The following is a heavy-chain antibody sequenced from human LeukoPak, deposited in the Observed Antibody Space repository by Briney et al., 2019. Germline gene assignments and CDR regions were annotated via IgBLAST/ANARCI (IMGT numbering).Heavy chain of an antibody. CDR2: IYYSGST. D-gene: IGHD3-22*01. V-gene: IGHV4-59*06. Sequence: PSETLSLTCTVSGGSISSYYWSWIRQHPGKGLEWIGYIYYSGSTYYNPSLKSRVTISVDTSKNQFSLKLSSVTAADTAVYYCARDFSSFSYDSSGFYAFDIWGQGTMVTVSS. CDR1: GGSISSYY. CDR3: ARDFSSFSYDSSGFYAFDI. J-gene: IGHJ3*02.